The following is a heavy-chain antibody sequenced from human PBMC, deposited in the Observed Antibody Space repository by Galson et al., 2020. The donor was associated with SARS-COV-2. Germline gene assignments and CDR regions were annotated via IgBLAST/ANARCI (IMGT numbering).Heavy chain of an antibody. J-gene: IGHJ4*02. D-gene: IGHD5-12*01. V-gene: IGHV3-30*18. CDR3: AKVGREYSGYEYFDH. CDR2: ISYDGMNE. Sequence: GGSLRLSCAASGFTFRNYGMHWVRQAPGKGLEWVAFISYDGMNEHYAASVKGRFTISRDHSKNTLYLQMNSLRPEDTAVYYCAKVGREYSGYEYFDHWGQGTQVTVSS. CDR1: GFTFRNYG.